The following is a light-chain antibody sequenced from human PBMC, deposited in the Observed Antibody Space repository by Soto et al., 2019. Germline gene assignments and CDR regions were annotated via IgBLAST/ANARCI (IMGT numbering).Light chain of an antibody. CDR3: QQYNDSPFT. CDR2: DVS. Sequence: DIQMTQSPSTLSASVGDRVTITCRASQSISGWLAWYQQKPGKAPKLLIYDVSSLGSGVPSRFAGSGSGTEFTLTISSLQPDDVATSYCQQYNDSPFTFGPGTKVDIE. J-gene: IGKJ3*01. CDR1: QSISGW. V-gene: IGKV1-5*01.